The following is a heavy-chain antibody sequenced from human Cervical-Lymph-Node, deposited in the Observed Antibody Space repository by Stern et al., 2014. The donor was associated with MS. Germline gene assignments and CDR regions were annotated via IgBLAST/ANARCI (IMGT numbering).Heavy chain of an antibody. V-gene: IGHV4-61*02. Sequence: VQLEESGPGLVKPSQTLSLTCTVSGGSISSGSYYWSWIRQPAGKGLEWIGRIYTSGSTNYNPSLKSRVTISVDTPKTQFPLKLSSGTAADTAVYYCARDCRLRYFDNYGMDVWGQGTTVTVSS. D-gene: IGHD3-9*01. CDR3: ARDCRLRYFDNYGMDV. J-gene: IGHJ6*02. CDR2: IYTSGST. CDR1: GGSISSGSYY.